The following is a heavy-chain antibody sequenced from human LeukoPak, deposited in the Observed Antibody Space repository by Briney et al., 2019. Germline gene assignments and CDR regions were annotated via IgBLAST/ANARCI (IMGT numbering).Heavy chain of an antibody. CDR1: GFTFSTYA. J-gene: IGHJ4*02. CDR3: AKDLPDRFRKFDY. D-gene: IGHD3-16*01. Sequence: GGSLRLSCAASGFTFSTYAMNWVRQAPEKGLEWVSGITGSGGSTYYADSVRGRFTISRDNSKNILYLHMNSLRAEDTAIYFCAKDLPDRFRKFDYWAQATLVTVSS. CDR2: ITGSGGST. V-gene: IGHV3-23*01.